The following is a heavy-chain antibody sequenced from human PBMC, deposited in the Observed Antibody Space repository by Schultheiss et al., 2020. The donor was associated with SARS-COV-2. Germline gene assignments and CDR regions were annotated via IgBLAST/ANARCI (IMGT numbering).Heavy chain of an antibody. Sequence: ASVKVSCKASGYTFSNYYMHWVRQAPGEGLEWMGIINPSGGSTSYLKKFQGRVTMTRDTSTSTVYMELSSLRSDDTAVYYCATERPPGIVVVDAFDIWGQGTMVTVSS. CDR2: INPSGGST. CDR1: GYTFSNYY. D-gene: IGHD6-19*01. CDR3: ATERPPGIVVVDAFDI. V-gene: IGHV1-46*01. J-gene: IGHJ3*02.